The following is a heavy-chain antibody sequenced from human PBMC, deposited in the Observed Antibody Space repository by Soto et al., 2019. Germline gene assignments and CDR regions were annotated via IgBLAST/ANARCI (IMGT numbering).Heavy chain of an antibody. J-gene: IGHJ5*02. Sequence: QVQLQQWGAGLLKPSETLSLTCAVYGGSFSGYYWSWIRQPPGKGLEWIGEINHSGSTKYNPSLKSRVTISVDTSKNQFPLKLSSVTAADTAVYYCARGHTHYDILTGYYISAWFDPWGQGTLLTVSS. CDR3: ARGHTHYDILTGYYISAWFDP. D-gene: IGHD3-9*01. CDR2: INHSGST. V-gene: IGHV4-34*01. CDR1: GGSFSGYY.